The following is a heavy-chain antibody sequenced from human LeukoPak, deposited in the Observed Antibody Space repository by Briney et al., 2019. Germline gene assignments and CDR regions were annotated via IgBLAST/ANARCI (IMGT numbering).Heavy chain of an antibody. CDR3: AVVTSHPRYFDH. J-gene: IGHJ4*02. D-gene: IGHD2-21*02. V-gene: IGHV4-59*01. CDR1: GDSIY. Sequence: SETLSLTCSVSGDSIYWSWVRQSPGKGLQWIGTVYYSGATNYNPSLASRVAMSLDMSKSQFSLKLSSVTAADTAIYYCAVVTSHPRYFDHWGQGTLITVSS. CDR2: VYYSGAT.